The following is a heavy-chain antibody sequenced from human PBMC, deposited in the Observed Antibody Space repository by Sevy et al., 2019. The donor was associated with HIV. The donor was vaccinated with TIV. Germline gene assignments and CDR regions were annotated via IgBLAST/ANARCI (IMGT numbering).Heavy chain of an antibody. CDR1: GFTFIDYY. CDR2: ISTGGFTI. V-gene: IGHV3-11*01. Sequence: GGSLRLSCAASGFTFIDYYMSWIRQAPGKGLEWVSHISTGGFTIYYADSVKGRFTISRDNAKNSLVLQMNSLRAEDTAVYYCARGTNYYASSGPSYFDYWGQGSLVTVSS. CDR3: ARGTNYYASSGPSYFDY. J-gene: IGHJ4*02. D-gene: IGHD3-22*01.